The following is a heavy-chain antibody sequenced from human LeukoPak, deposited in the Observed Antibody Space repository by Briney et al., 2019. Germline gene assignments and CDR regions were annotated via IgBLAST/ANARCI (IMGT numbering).Heavy chain of an antibody. D-gene: IGHD5-24*01. CDR3: ARGKMATQFDP. V-gene: IGHV1-69*01. CDR1: GGTFSSYA. Sequence: SVKVSCKASGGTFSSYAISWVRQAPGQGLEWMGGIIPIFGTASYAQKFQGRVTITADESTSTAYMELSSLRSEDTAVYYRARGKMATQFDPWGQGTLVTVSS. CDR2: IIPIFGTA. J-gene: IGHJ5*02.